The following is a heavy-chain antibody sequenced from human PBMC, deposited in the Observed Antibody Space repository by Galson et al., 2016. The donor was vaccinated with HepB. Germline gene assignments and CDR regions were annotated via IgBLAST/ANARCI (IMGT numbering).Heavy chain of an antibody. CDR2: ISPNSGDT. CDR1: GYLFTDYY. J-gene: IGHJ3*01. D-gene: IGHD6-25*01. V-gene: IGHV1-2*02. Sequence: SVKVSCKASGYLFTDYYIHWVRQAPGQGLEWMGWISPNSGDTNYAQKFRGRVTLTRDTSITTSFLELDSLRSDDTATFYCARINAAALDALDVWGQGTMVTVTS. CDR3: ARINAAALDALDV.